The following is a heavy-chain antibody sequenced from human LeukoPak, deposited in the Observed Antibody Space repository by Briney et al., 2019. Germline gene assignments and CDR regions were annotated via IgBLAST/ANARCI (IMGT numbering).Heavy chain of an antibody. D-gene: IGHD3-16*02. CDR2: IYTSGIT. J-gene: IGHJ4*02. CDR3: ARDAEIWGSYRLPL. Sequence: SETLSLTCTVSGGSISSGSYYWTWIRQPAGKGLEWIGRIYTSGITNYNPSLKSRVTISVDTSKNQFSLKLSSVTAADTAVYYCARDAEIWGSYRLPLWGQGTLVTVSS. CDR1: GGSISSGSYY. V-gene: IGHV4-61*02.